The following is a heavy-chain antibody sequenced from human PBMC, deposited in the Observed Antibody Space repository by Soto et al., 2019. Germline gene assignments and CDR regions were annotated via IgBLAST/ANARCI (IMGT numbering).Heavy chain of an antibody. D-gene: IGHD6-19*01. Sequence: GGSLRLSCAASGFTFSSYGMHWVRQAPGKGLEWVAVISYDGSNKYYADSVKGRFTISRDNSKNTLYLQMNSLRAEDTAVYYCAKDLKTQYSSGWTDHFDYWGQGTLVTVSS. CDR3: AKDLKTQYSSGWTDHFDY. CDR1: GFTFSSYG. J-gene: IGHJ4*02. CDR2: ISYDGSNK. V-gene: IGHV3-30*18.